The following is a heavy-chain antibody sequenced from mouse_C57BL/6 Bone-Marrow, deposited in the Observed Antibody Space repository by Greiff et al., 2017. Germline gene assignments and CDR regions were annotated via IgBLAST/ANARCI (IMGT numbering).Heavy chain of an antibody. CDR1: GYTFTSYW. CDR2: IHPNSGST. J-gene: IGHJ4*01. D-gene: IGHD1-1*02. V-gene: IGHV1-64*01. Sequence: VQLQQPGAELVKPGASVKLSCKASGYTFTSYWMHWVKQRPGQGLEWIGMIHPNSGSTNYNEKFKSKATLTVDKSSSTAYMQRSSLTSEDSAVYYCARPYYDYYAMDYWGKGTSVTVSS. CDR3: ARPYYDYYAMDY.